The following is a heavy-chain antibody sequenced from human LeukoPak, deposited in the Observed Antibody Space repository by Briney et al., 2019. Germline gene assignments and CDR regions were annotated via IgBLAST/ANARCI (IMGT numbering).Heavy chain of an antibody. CDR1: GGSISSGSYY. V-gene: IGHV4-61*02. CDR3: ARGYNNWNPLYYYMDV. CDR2: IYTSGST. D-gene: IGHD1-20*01. Sequence: ASETLSLTCTVSGGSISSGSYYWSWIRQPAGKGLEWIGRIYTSGSTNYNPSLKSRVTISVDTSKNQFSLKLSSVTAADTAVYYCARGYNNWNPLYYYMDVWGKGTTVTVSS. J-gene: IGHJ6*03.